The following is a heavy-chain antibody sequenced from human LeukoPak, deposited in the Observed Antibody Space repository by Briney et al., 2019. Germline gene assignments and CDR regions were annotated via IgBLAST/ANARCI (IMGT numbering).Heavy chain of an antibody. V-gene: IGHV1-18*01. Sequence: ASVKVSCKASGYTFTSYGISWVRQAPGQGLEWMGWISAYNGNTNYAQKLQGRVTMTTDTSTSTAYMELRSLRSDDTAVYYCARDGYCSSTSCYTGTGAFDIWGQGTMVTVSS. CDR2: ISAYNGNT. D-gene: IGHD2-2*02. CDR1: GYTFTSYG. CDR3: ARDGYCSSTSCYTGTGAFDI. J-gene: IGHJ3*02.